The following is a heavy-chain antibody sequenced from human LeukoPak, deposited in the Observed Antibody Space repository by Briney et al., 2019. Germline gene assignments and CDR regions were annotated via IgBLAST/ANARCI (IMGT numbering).Heavy chain of an antibody. D-gene: IGHD5-12*01. Sequence: SETLSLTCTVSGGPISGYFWSWIRQPPGKGLEWIGYIHDNGRTTYNPSLKSRVTISIDTSKSQFSLKLNSLTTTDTAVYYCARVGGYSGFYWGQGTLVTVSS. CDR2: IHDNGRT. J-gene: IGHJ4*02. CDR3: ARVGGYSGFY. V-gene: IGHV4-59*01. CDR1: GGPISGYF.